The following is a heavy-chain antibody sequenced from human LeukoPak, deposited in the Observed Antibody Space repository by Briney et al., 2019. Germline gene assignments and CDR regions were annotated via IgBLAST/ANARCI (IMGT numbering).Heavy chain of an antibody. CDR3: ARESGYYYDSSGPLFFDY. CDR1: GFTFSGHY. J-gene: IGHJ4*02. Sequence: GGSLRLSCAASGFTFSGHYMSWIRQAPGKGLEWVSYISNSGSTKYYADSVKGRFTISRDNGQNSLYLQMNSLRAEDTAVYYCARESGYYYDSSGPLFFDYWGQGTLVTVSS. D-gene: IGHD3-22*01. V-gene: IGHV3-11*01. CDR2: ISNSGSTK.